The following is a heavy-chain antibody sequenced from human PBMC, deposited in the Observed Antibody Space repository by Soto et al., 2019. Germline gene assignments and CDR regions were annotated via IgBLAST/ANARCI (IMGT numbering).Heavy chain of an antibody. CDR1: GFTFSDHY. CDR2: TRNKANSYTT. CDR3: ARGQTYYYDSSGYYYFDY. Sequence: PGGSLRLSCAASGFTFSDHYMDWVRQAPGKGLEWVGRTRNKANSYTTGYAASVKGRFTISRDDSKNSLYLQMNSLKTEDTAVYYCARGQTYYYDSSGYYYFDYWGQGTLVTVSS. J-gene: IGHJ4*02. V-gene: IGHV3-72*01. D-gene: IGHD3-22*01.